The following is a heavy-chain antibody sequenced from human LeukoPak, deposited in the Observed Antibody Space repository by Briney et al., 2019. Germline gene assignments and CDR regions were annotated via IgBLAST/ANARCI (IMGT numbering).Heavy chain of an antibody. D-gene: IGHD3-10*01. V-gene: IGHV3-74*01. CDR1: GFTFSSYW. CDR3: AREVYYGSGNWFDR. Sequence: GGSLRLSCSASGFTFSSYWMHWVRQVPGKGLVWVSRIKSDGSSTSYADSVKGRFTISRDNVKNMLYLHMSSLRVEDTAVYYCAREVYYGSGNWFDRWGQGTLVTVSS. J-gene: IGHJ5*02. CDR2: IKSDGSST.